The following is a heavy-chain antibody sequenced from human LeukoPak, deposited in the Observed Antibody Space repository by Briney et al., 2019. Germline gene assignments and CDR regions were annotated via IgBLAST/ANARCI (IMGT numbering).Heavy chain of an antibody. V-gene: IGHV4-59*12. CDR2: IYYSGST. CDR3: ARGRSGSFTIFGVVPAPMDV. D-gene: IGHD3-3*01. CDR1: GGSIGSYY. Sequence: SETLSLTCTVSGGSIGSYYWSWIRQPPGKGLEWIAYIYYSGSTNYNPSFKSRVTISVDTSKNQFSLKLSSVTAADTAVYYCARGRSGSFTIFGVVPAPMDVWGQGTTVTVSS. J-gene: IGHJ6*02.